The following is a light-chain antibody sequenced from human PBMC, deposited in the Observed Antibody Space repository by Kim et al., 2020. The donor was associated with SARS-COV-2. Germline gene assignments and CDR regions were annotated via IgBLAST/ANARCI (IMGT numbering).Light chain of an antibody. CDR1: SSDVGGYIF. V-gene: IGLV2-14*03. Sequence: QSALTQPASVSGSPGQSITISCTGTSSDVGGYIFVSWYQQQPGKAPKLIIYDVSLRPSGVSDRFSGSKSGNRASLTIFGLQAEDEADYYCTSYTSTSTLVFGGGTQLTVL. J-gene: IGLJ2*01. CDR3: TSYTSTSTLV. CDR2: DVS.